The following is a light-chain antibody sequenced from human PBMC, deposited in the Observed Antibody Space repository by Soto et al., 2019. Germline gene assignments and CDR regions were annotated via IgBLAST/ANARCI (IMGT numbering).Light chain of an antibody. CDR2: GAS. J-gene: IGKJ1*01. V-gene: IGKV3-20*01. CDR1: NSVTSSY. CDR3: QQYGSEHQWT. Sequence: EIVXPKPPNTLFEDPGQRDTPPCRGSNSVTSSYLAWYKQKHGRDTXLXXXGASSRDTGIQDGFSGSGSGKDFTLTISRREHEDFEAYYCQQYGSEHQWTFGQGTQVDI.